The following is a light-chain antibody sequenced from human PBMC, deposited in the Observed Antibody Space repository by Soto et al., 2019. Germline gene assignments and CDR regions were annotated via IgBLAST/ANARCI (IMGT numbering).Light chain of an antibody. CDR1: SNAVGGFNS. CDR2: DVV. J-gene: IGLJ1*01. CDR3: SSYTSTMTNV. Sequence: QSVLNQPASVSGVPGQSITISLPGNSNAVGGFNSVSWYQPRPGTAPKLILYDVVDRPSGVSYRFSGSKSGNTASLTVSGLQAADEADYFCSSYTSTMTNVFGSGTKVTVL. V-gene: IGLV2-14*03.